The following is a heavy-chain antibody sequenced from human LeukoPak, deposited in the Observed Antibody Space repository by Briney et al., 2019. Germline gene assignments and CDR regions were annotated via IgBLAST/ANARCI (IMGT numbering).Heavy chain of an antibody. D-gene: IGHD6-13*01. CDR2: ISHSGST. V-gene: IGHV4-34*01. J-gene: IGHJ5*02. CDR3: ARVLSRYSSSWAQNWFDP. CDR1: GGSFSGYY. Sequence: SETLSLTCAVYGGSFSGYYWSWIRQPPGKGLEWIGEISHSGSTNYNPSLKSRVTISVDTSKNQFSLKLSSVTAADTAVYYCARVLSRYSSSWAQNWFDPWGQGTLVTVSS.